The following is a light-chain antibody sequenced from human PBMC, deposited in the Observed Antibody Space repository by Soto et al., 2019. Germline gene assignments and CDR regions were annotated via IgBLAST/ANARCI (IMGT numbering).Light chain of an antibody. CDR3: QQRSNWPLIT. CDR2: DAS. V-gene: IGKV3-11*01. Sequence: EIVLTQSPGTLSLSPGERATLSCRASQSVTNYLAWYQQKPGQAPRLLIYDASNRAPGIPARFSGSGSGTDFTLTISSLQPEDFSLYYCQQRSNWPLITFGQGTRLDIK. CDR1: QSVTNY. J-gene: IGKJ5*01.